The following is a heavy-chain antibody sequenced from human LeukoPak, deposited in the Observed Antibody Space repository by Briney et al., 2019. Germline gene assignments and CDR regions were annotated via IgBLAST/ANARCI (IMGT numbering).Heavy chain of an antibody. CDR1: GFTFSDYY. J-gene: IGHJ4*02. D-gene: IGHD7-27*01. Sequence: GGSLRLSCAASGFTFSDYYMSWIRQAPGKGLEWVSAISGSGGSTYYADSVKGRFTISRDNSKNTLYLQMNSLRAEDTAVYYCARDRNWGSYGYWGQGTLVTVSS. CDR3: ARDRNWGSYGY. CDR2: ISGSGGST. V-gene: IGHV3-23*01.